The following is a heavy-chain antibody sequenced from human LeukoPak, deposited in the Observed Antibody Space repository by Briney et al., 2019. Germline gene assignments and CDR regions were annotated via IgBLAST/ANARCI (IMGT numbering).Heavy chain of an antibody. D-gene: IGHD2-2*01. Sequence: ASVKVSCKASGYTFTSYDINWARQATGQGLEWMGWMNPNSGNTGYAQKFQGRVTMTRNTSISTAYMELSSLRSEDTAVYHCARGVRGYCSSTSCYYFYWGQGTLVTVSS. V-gene: IGHV1-8*01. J-gene: IGHJ4*02. CDR1: GYTFTSYD. CDR2: MNPNSGNT. CDR3: ARGVRGYCSSTSCYYFY.